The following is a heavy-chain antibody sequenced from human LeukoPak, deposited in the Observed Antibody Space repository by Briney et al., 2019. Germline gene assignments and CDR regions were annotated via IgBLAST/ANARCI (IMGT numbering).Heavy chain of an antibody. CDR1: GFTFSSYW. V-gene: IGHV3-74*01. D-gene: IGHD1-26*01. Sequence: PGGSLRLSCVASGFTFSSYWMHWARQDPRKGLVWVSRINGDGRNINYADSVKGRFTISRDNAKNTLYLQMNSLRAEDTAVYYCAKVNTGSYTWFDPWGQGTLVTVSS. CDR3: AKVNTGSYTWFDP. J-gene: IGHJ5*02. CDR2: INGDGRNI.